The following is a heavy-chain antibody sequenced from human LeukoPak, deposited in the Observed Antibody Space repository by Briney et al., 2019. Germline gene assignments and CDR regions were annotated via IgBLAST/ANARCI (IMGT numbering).Heavy chain of an antibody. D-gene: IGHD3-16*02. V-gene: IGHV3-21*04. Sequence: GGSLRLSCAASGFTFSRYSMNWVRQAPGKGLEWVSSMSVSSGLIYYADSVKGRFTVSRDNAKNSLYLQMNSLRAEDTALYYCARMGHVWGSYRYTEYYFDYWGQGTLVTVSS. CDR3: ARMGHVWGSYRYTEYYFDY. J-gene: IGHJ4*02. CDR1: GFTFSRYS. CDR2: MSVSSGLI.